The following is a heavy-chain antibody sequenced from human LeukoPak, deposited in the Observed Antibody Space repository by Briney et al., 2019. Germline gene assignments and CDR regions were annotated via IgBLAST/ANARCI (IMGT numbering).Heavy chain of an antibody. Sequence: GGSLRLSCAASGFTVSSNYMSWVRQAPGKGLEWVSVIYSGGSTYYADSVKGRFTISRDNSKNTLYLQMNSLRAEDTAVYYCASETYYYDSSGYYPLDYWGQGTLVTVSS. CDR1: GFTVSSNY. J-gene: IGHJ4*02. CDR2: IYSGGST. V-gene: IGHV3-53*01. CDR3: ASETYYYDSSGYYPLDY. D-gene: IGHD3-22*01.